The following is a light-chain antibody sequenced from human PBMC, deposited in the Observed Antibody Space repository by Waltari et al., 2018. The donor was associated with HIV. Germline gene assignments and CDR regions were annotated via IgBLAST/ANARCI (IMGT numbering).Light chain of an antibody. J-gene: IGLJ2*01. V-gene: IGLV1-47*01. CDR2: RDN. CDR1: SSNIGGNF. CDR3: AAWDDSLTGVV. Sequence: QSVLTQPPSASGTPGQRVTIYCSGSSSNIGGNFVSWYRQLPGTAPKLLIYRDNQLPSGVPYRFSGSKSGTAASLAISGLRSEDEADYYCAAWDDSLTGVVFGGGTKLTVL.